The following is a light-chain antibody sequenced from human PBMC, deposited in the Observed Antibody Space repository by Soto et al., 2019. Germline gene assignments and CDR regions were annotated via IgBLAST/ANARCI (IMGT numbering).Light chain of an antibody. CDR2: AAS. CDR1: QGISSY. Sequence: DIQLTQSPSFLSASVGDRVTITCRASQGISSYLAWYQQKPGKAPKLLIYAASTLQSGVPSRFSGSGSETEFHLTIGSLQPEDFATYYCQQARGTFGGGTKVEIK. V-gene: IGKV1-9*01. J-gene: IGKJ4*01. CDR3: QQARGT.